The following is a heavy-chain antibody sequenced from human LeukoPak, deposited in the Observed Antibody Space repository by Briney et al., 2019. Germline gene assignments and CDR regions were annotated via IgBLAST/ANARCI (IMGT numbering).Heavy chain of an antibody. J-gene: IGHJ5*02. V-gene: IGHV3-13*04. CDR2: IGIAGDT. CDR3: ARGGDRDH. CDR1: GFTFSSYD. Sequence: GGSLRLSCAASGFTFSSYDMHWVRQVTGKRLEWVSAIGIAGDTYYLDSVKGRFTISRENAKNSLYLQMNSLRAGDTAVYYCARGGDRDHWGQGTLVTVSS.